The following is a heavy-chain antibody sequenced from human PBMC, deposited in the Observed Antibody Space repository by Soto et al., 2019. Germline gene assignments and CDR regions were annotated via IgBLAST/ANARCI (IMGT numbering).Heavy chain of an antibody. CDR2: INHSGST. J-gene: IGHJ4*02. CDR1: GGSFSGYY. CDR3: ARIRMPNEYVWGSYRYTRFFDY. V-gene: IGHV4-34*01. Sequence: SETLSLTCAVYGGSFSGYYWSWIRQPPGKGLEWIGEINHSGSTNYNPSLKSRVTISVDTSKNQFSLKLSSVTAADTAVYYCARIRMPNEYVWGSYRYTRFFDYWGQGTLVTVSS. D-gene: IGHD3-16*02.